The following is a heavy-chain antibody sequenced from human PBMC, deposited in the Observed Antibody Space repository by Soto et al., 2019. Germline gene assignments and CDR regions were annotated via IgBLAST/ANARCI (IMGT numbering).Heavy chain of an antibody. Sequence: EVQLVESGGGLVQPEGSLRLSCAASGFTFSDHYMDWVRQAPGKGLEWVGRIKNKANSYTTDYAAPVKVRFIISRDDSKNSGLLQMTRLKTDDTAVYYCPRVRLGSIRSSDYWGPGILVTVS. CDR2: IKNKANSYTT. CDR3: PRVRLGSIRSSDY. D-gene: IGHD2-21*01. CDR1: GFTFSDHY. J-gene: IGHJ4*02. V-gene: IGHV3-72*01.